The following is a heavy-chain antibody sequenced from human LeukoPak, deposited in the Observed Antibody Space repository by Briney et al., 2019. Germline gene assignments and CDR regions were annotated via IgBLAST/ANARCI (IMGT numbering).Heavy chain of an antibody. D-gene: IGHD3-22*01. CDR3: AREPDSSGYSLDY. Sequence: GESLKISCKGSGYSFTSYWIGWVRQMPGKGLEWMGIIYPGDSDTSYSPSFQGQVTISADKSISTAYLQWSSLKASDTAMYYCAREPDSSGYSLDYWGQGTLVTVSS. CDR2: IYPGDSDT. J-gene: IGHJ4*02. V-gene: IGHV5-51*01. CDR1: GYSFTSYW.